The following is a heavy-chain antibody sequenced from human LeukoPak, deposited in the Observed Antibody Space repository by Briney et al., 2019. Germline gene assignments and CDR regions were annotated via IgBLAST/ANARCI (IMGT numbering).Heavy chain of an antibody. CDR3: ARVAPYYGSGSYYSLLFDY. J-gene: IGHJ4*02. CDR1: GGTFSSYA. V-gene: IGHV1-69*06. D-gene: IGHD3-10*01. Sequence: ASVKVSCKASGGTFSSYAISWVRQAPGQGLEWVGGIIPIFGTANYAQKFQGRVTITADKSTSTAYMELSSLRSEDTAVYYCARVAPYYGSGSYYSLLFDYWGQGTLVTVSS. CDR2: IIPIFGTA.